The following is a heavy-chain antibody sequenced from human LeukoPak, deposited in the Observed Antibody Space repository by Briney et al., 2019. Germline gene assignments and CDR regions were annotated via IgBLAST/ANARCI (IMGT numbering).Heavy chain of an antibody. J-gene: IGHJ6*02. CDR3: ATPHGWDYGMDV. Sequence: GESLKISCEASGYSFTTYWIGWVRQMPGKGLEWVSVIYSGGSTYYADSVKGRFTISRDNSKNTLYLQMNSLRAEDTAVYYCATPHGWDYGMDVWGQGTTVTVSS. V-gene: IGHV3-53*01. CDR1: GYSFTTYW. CDR2: IYSGGST. D-gene: IGHD1-26*01.